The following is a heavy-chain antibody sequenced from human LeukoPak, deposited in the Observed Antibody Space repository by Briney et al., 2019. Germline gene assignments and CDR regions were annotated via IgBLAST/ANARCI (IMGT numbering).Heavy chain of an antibody. CDR3: AREGGFYGVNFDY. Sequence: GGSPRLSCAASGFTFSSYGMHWVCQAPGKGLEWVAVIWYDGSNKYYADSVKGRFTISRDNSKNTLYLQMNSLRAEDTAVYYCAREGGFYGVNFDYWGQGTLVTVSS. V-gene: IGHV3-30*19. CDR1: GFTFSSYG. CDR2: IWYDGSNK. D-gene: IGHD4-17*01. J-gene: IGHJ4*02.